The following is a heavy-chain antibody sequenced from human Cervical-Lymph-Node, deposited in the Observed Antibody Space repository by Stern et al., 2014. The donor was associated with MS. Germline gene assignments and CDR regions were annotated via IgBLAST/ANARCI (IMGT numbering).Heavy chain of an antibody. V-gene: IGHV2-70*04. CDR3: ARTPTYRFAFDV. CDR1: GFSLTTTGIR. Sequence: QVTLKESGPALVRPTQTLTLTCTFSGFSLTTTGIRVSWIRQPPGKALEWLARIDWDDSTFYSPSLRAKLIISKDPSKNQVVLTMTNVDPADTATYYCARTPTYRFAFDVWGQGTVVIVSS. CDR2: IDWDDST. J-gene: IGHJ3*01. D-gene: IGHD3-16*02.